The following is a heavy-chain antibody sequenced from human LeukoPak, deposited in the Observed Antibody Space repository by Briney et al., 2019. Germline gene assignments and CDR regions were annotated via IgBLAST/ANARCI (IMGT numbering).Heavy chain of an antibody. V-gene: IGHV1-2*02. CDR2: ILPNNGGT. D-gene: IGHD7-27*01. CDR1: GFTFTGYF. J-gene: IGHJ4*02. Sequence: AAVKVSCKASGFTFTGYFIHWVRQAPAQGLEWMGWILPNNGGTKYAQKFQGRVTMTRDTSINTDYMELSRLRSDDTALYCCTRDGFAGAAFDYWGQGTLVTVSS. CDR3: TRDGFAGAAFDY.